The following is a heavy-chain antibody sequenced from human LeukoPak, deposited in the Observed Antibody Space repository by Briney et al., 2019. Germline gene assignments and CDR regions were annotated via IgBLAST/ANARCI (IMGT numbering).Heavy chain of an antibody. CDR2: VSANGGGT. V-gene: IGHV3-23*01. CDR3: AKGSSPFDY. Sequence: GGSLRLSCAASGFTFSNYAMSWVRQAPGKGLEWVSAVSANGGGTYYADSVKGRFTISRDNSKNTLYLQMNSLRAEDTAVYYCAKGSSPFDYWGQGTLVTVSS. CDR1: GFTFSNYA. D-gene: IGHD6-13*01. J-gene: IGHJ4*02.